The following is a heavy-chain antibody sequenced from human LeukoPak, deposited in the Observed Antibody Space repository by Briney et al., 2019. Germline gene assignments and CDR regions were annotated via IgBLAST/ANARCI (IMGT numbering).Heavy chain of an antibody. CDR3: ARRGYYDSTDVVDYYFYMDV. CDR1: GFTFSTYW. Sequence: GSLRLSCAASGFTFSTYWMHWVRLAPGKGLEWIGYVFPTGSANYNPSFKSRVTISLDTSRNQFSLKLSSVTAADPALYFCARRGYYDSTDVVDYYFYMDVWGKGTTVTVSS. V-gene: IGHV4-4*09. D-gene: IGHD3-22*01. CDR2: VFPTGSA. J-gene: IGHJ6*03.